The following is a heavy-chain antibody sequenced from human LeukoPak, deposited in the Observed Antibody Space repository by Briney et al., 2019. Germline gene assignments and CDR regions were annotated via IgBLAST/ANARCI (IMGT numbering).Heavy chain of an antibody. CDR3: ARALYSGYEYFDY. Sequence: SETLSLTCTVSGGSISSSSYYWGWIRQPPGKGLEWIGSIYYSGSTYYNPSLKSRVTISVDTSKNQFSLKLSSVTAADTAVYYCARALYSGYEYFDYWGQGTLVTVSS. D-gene: IGHD5-12*01. V-gene: IGHV4-39*07. CDR1: GGSISSSSYY. CDR2: IYYSGST. J-gene: IGHJ4*02.